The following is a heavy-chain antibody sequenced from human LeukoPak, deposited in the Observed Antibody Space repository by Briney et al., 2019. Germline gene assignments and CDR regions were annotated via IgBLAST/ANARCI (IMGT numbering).Heavy chain of an antibody. J-gene: IGHJ4*02. CDR2: ISYDGRNK. V-gene: IGHV3-30*04. Sequence: GGSLRLSCAASGFTFSSYAMHWVRQAPGKGLEWVAVISYDGRNKYYADSVKGRFTISRDTSKNTLYLQMNSLRAEDTAVYYCAAYLAYWGQGTLVTVSS. CDR3: AAYLAY. CDR1: GFTFSSYA.